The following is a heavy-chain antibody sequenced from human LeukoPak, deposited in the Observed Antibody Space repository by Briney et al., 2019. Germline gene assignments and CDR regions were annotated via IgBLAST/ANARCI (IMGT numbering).Heavy chain of an antibody. V-gene: IGHV3-30*02. Sequence: GGSLRLSCAASGFTFSSYGMRWVRQAPGKGLEWVAFIRYDGSNKYYADSVKGRFTISRDNSKNTLYLQMNSLRAEDTAVYYCAKMNYGGKPGGLLWGQGTLVTVSS. CDR2: IRYDGSNK. D-gene: IGHD4-23*01. CDR1: GFTFSSYG. J-gene: IGHJ4*02. CDR3: AKMNYGGKPGGLL.